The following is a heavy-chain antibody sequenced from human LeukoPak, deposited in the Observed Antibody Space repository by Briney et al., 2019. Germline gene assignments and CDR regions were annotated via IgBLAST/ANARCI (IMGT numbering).Heavy chain of an antibody. CDR3: ARDISSSSWDDY. V-gene: IGHV1-2*02. CDR1: GYTFTGYY. Sequence: GASVKVSCKASGYTFTGYYMRWVRQAPGQGLEWMGWINPNSGGTNYAQKFQGRVTMTRDTSISTAYMELSRLRSDDTAVYYCARDISSSSWDDYRGQGTLVTVSS. CDR2: INPNSGGT. D-gene: IGHD6-13*01. J-gene: IGHJ4*02.